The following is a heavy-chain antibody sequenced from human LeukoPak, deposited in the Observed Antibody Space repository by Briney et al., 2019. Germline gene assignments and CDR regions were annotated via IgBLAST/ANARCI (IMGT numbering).Heavy chain of an antibody. J-gene: IGHJ5*02. D-gene: IGHD6-13*01. V-gene: IGHV4-39*01. CDR1: GGSISSSSYY. CDR3: ARRGSSSWRPIGWFDP. Sequence: SETRSLTCTVSGGSISSSSYYWGWIRQPPGKGLEWIGSIYYSGSTYYNPSLKSRVTISVDTSKNQFSLKLSSVTAADTAVYYCARRGSSSWRPIGWFDPWGQGTLVTVSS. CDR2: IYYSGST.